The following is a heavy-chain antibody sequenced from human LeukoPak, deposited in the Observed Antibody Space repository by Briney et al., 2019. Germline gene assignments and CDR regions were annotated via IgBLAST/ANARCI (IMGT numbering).Heavy chain of an antibody. V-gene: IGHV3-30*02. CDR2: IRHDGTET. CDR1: GFTFSTYG. D-gene: IGHD5-18*01. CDR3: AKGYRDHLSHYYGVDV. J-gene: IGHJ6*02. Sequence: GGSLRLSCAASGFTFSTYGMHWLRQAPGKGPESVALIRHDGTETYHAESVKCRFTISRDDSKNTFYLQMNSLRAEDTAVYYCAKGYRDHLSHYYGVDVWGQGTTVVVSS.